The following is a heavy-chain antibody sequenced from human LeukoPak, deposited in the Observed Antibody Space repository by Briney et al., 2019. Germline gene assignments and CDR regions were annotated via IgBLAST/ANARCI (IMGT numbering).Heavy chain of an antibody. D-gene: IGHD4-17*01. J-gene: IGHJ4*02. CDR3: ASLYGDYVASDY. V-gene: IGHV1-2*02. CDR2: INPNSGGT. CDR1: GYSFTVYY. Sequence: GASVKVSCKASGYSFTVYYMHWVRQAPGQGFEWMGWINPNSGGTNYAQKFLGRVTMTRDTSISTAYMELSRLRSDDTAVYYCASLYGDYVASDYWGQGTLVTVSS.